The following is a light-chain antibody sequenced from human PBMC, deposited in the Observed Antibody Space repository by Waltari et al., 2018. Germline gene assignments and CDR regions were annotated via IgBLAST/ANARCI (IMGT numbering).Light chain of an antibody. CDR3: QTGGFGIWV. CDR1: SGHSRYA. Sequence: QLMLTQSPSASASLAASVTLTCTLSSGHSRYAIAWPQQQPEKGPRYLMKVNSDGSHIKGDGIPDRFSGSSSGAERYLTISSLQSEDEADYYCQTGGFGIWVFGGGTKLTVL. CDR2: VNSDGSH. V-gene: IGLV4-69*01. J-gene: IGLJ3*02.